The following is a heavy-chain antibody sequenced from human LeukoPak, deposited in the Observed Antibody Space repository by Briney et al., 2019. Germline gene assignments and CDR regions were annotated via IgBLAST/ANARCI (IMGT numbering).Heavy chain of an antibody. J-gene: IGHJ4*02. Sequence: GGSLRLSCAASGFTFSRYGMHWVRQAPGKGLEWVTFIRYDGSNQYYADSVKGRFTISRDNSKNTLYLQMNSLRAEDTAVYYCAKGLNYYDSSGYPSWGQGTLVTVSS. D-gene: IGHD3-22*01. CDR3: AKGLNYYDSSGYPS. CDR2: IRYDGSNQ. V-gene: IGHV3-30*02. CDR1: GFTFSRYG.